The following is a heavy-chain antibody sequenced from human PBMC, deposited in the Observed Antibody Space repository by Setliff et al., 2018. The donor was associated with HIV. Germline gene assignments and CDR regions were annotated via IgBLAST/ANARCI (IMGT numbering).Heavy chain of an antibody. V-gene: IGHV3-13*03. CDR2: IGTVGDT. J-gene: IGHJ2*01. CDR1: GFTFSTYD. D-gene: IGHD4-17*01. Sequence: PGGSLRLSCAACGFTFSTYDMHWVRQATGRGLEWVSDIGTVGDTYYPGSVKGQFTISRENAKNSLYLQMNSLRAGDTAVYYCARLREGYFDLWGRGTLVTVSS. CDR3: ARLREGYFDL.